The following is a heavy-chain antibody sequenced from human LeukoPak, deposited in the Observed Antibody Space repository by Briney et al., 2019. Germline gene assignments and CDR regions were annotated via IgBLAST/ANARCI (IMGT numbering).Heavy chain of an antibody. V-gene: IGHV4-61*02. J-gene: IGHJ5*01. CDR2: IYTSGST. Sequence: SQTLSLTCTVSGGSISSGSYYWSWIRQPAGKGLEWIGRIYTSGSTNYNPSLKSRVTISVDTSKNQFSLKLSSVTAADTAVYYCASLRRVTVTNSYNWFDSWGQGTLVTVSS. CDR1: GGSISSGSYY. CDR3: ASLRRVTVTNSYNWFDS. D-gene: IGHD4-17*01.